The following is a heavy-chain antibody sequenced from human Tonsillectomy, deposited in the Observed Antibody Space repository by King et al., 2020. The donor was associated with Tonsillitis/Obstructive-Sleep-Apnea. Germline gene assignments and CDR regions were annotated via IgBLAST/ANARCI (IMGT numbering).Heavy chain of an antibody. CDR3: ARHACNTISCPLDV. J-gene: IGHJ3*01. D-gene: IGHD2/OR15-2a*01. CDR1: W. CDR2: IKQDGSVK. V-gene: IGHV3-7*01. Sequence: WMSWVRQAPGKGLEWVANIKQDGSVKHYVDSVKGRFTISRDNSKNSLYLQMNSLRAEDTSVYDCARHACNTISCPLDVLGQGPMVTVSS.